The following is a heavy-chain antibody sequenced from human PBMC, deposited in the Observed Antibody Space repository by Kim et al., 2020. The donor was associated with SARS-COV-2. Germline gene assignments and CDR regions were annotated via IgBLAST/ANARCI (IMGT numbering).Heavy chain of an antibody. CDR3: ARRAMGNVMDV. CDR2: T. V-gene: IGHV6-1*01. J-gene: IGHJ6*02. Sequence: TEYAPSVKSRISINPETTKNQFPLQLNSLTPEDTPVYYCARRAMGNVMDVWGQGTTVTVSS.